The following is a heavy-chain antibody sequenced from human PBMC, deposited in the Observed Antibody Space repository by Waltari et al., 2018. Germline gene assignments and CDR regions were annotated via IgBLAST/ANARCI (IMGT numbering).Heavy chain of an antibody. CDR3: ARLYNTGWYGIDY. CDR1: GFTFRSYW. CDR2: IKQDGSEK. D-gene: IGHD6-19*01. Sequence: EVQLVESGGGLVQPGGSLRLSCAASGFTFRSYWMSWVRQAPGKGLEWVANIKQDGSEKYSVDSVKGRFTISRDNAKNSLSLQMNSLRAEDTAVYFCARLYNTGWYGIDYWGQGTLVTVSS. V-gene: IGHV3-7*01. J-gene: IGHJ4*02.